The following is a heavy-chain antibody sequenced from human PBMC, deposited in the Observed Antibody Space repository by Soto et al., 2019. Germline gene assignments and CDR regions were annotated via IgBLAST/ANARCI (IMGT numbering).Heavy chain of an antibody. J-gene: IGHJ4*02. D-gene: IGHD3-16*02. CDR2: IIPIFGTA. Sequence: GASVKVSCKASGGTFSSYAISWVRQAPGQGLEWMGGIIPIFGTANYAQKFQGRVTITADESTSTAYMELSSLRSEDTAVYYCARDDEVGGVIVPTWGQGTLVTVSS. V-gene: IGHV1-69*13. CDR1: GGTFSSYA. CDR3: ARDDEVGGVIVPT.